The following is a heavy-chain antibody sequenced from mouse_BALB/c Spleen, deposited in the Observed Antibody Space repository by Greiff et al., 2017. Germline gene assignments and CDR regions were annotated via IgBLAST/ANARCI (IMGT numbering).Heavy chain of an antibody. CDR3: ARHRGTTTASVYFDY. D-gene: IGHD1-2*01. CDR1: GFTFSSYT. Sequence: EVQRVESGGGLVQPGGSLKLSCAASGFTFSSYTMSWVRQTPEKRLEWVAYISNGGGSTYYPDTVKGRFTISRDNAKNTLYLQMSSLKSEDTAMYYCARHRGTTTASVYFDYWGQGTTLTVSS. CDR2: ISNGGGST. J-gene: IGHJ2*01. V-gene: IGHV5-12-2*01.